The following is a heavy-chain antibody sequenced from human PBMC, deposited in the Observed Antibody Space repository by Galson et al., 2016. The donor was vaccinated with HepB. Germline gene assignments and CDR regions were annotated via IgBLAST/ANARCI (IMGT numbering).Heavy chain of an antibody. CDR3: ARDGGWNYDYFDY. Sequence: SLRLSCAASGFNFWSYAIHWVHQSPGKGLEWVAVISYDGSNKYYADSVKGRFTISRDNSKNTLYLQMNSLRVEDTAVYYCARDGGWNYDYFDYWGQGTLATVSS. V-gene: IGHV3-30*04. J-gene: IGHJ4*02. CDR2: ISYDGSNK. D-gene: IGHD3-3*01. CDR1: GFNFWSYA.